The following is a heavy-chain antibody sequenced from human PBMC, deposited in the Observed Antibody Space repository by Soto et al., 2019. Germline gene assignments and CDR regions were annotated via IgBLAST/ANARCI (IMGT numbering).Heavy chain of an antibody. J-gene: IGHJ4*02. V-gene: IGHV4-34*01. CDR1: GGSFSGYY. D-gene: IGHD3-10*01. CDR3: ASFFGTY. Sequence: KPSETLSLTCAVYGGSFSGYYWSWIRQPPGKGLEWIGEINHSGSTNYNPSLKSRVTISVDTSKNQFSLKLSSVTAADTAVYYCASFFGTYWGQGTLVTVSS. CDR2: INHSGST.